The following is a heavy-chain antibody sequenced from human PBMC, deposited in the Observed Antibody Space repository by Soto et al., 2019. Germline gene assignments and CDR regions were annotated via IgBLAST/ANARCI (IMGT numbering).Heavy chain of an antibody. D-gene: IGHD3-22*01. J-gene: IGHJ5*02. CDR1: GFTVSSNY. CDR2: IYSGGTT. Sequence: EVQLVESGGGLVQPGGSLRLSCAASGFTVSSNYMSWVRQAPGKGLEWVSVIYSGGTTYYADSVKGRFTISRDNSKNTLYLHMNSVRAEDTAVYYCERNGDSSDYRGWFDPWGQGTLVTVSS. CDR3: ERNGDSSDYRGWFDP. V-gene: IGHV3-66*01.